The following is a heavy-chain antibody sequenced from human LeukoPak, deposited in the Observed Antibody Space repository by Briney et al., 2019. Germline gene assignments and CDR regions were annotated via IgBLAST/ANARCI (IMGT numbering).Heavy chain of an antibody. J-gene: IGHJ4*02. CDR3: ARTEGTVAYDL. CDR1: GFTFSNYW. Sequence: PGGSLRLSCAASGFTFSNYWMHWVRQAPGKGLVWVSRINSDGSSITYADSVKGRFTISRDNAKNTLYLQVNSLRAEDTAVYYCARTEGTVAYDLWGQGTLVTVSS. V-gene: IGHV3-74*01. CDR2: INSDGSSI. D-gene: IGHD4-23*01.